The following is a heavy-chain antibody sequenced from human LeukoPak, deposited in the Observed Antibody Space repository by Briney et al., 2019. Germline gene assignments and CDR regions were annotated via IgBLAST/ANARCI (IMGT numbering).Heavy chain of an antibody. D-gene: IGHD3-22*01. CDR3: ARPPYDSSGYYYESGGY. CDR1: GYIFTSYW. J-gene: IGHJ4*02. Sequence: GESLKISCKGSGYIFTSYWIGWVRQMPGKGLEWMGIIYPGDSDTRYSPSFQGQVTISADKSISTAYLQWSSLKASDTAMYYCARPPYDSSGYYYESGGYWGQGTLVTVSS. CDR2: IYPGDSDT. V-gene: IGHV5-51*01.